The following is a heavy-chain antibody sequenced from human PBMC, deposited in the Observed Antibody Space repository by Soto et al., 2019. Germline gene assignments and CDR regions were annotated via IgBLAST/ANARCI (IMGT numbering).Heavy chain of an antibody. Sequence: QVQLQESGPGLIRPSETLSLICSISGASISRGGHYWSWIRLHPEKGLEWIGNVYYSGTTSYSPSLRSRITISVDTARDQFSLKMTSVTAADTAVYYCARQGCGSECFGEYSLDYWGQGRLDTVSS. D-gene: IGHD2-21*01. CDR3: ARQGCGSECFGEYSLDY. J-gene: IGHJ4*02. CDR1: GASISRGGHY. V-gene: IGHV4-31*03. CDR2: VYYSGTT.